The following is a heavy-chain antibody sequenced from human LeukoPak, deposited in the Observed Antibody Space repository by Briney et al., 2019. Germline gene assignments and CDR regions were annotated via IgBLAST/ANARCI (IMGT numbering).Heavy chain of an antibody. CDR3: ARDLAAANYYMDV. V-gene: IGHV1-69*13. CDR2: IIPIFGTA. J-gene: IGHJ6*03. CDR1: GGTFSSYA. Sequence: SVKVSCKASGGTFSSYAISWVRQAPGQGLEWMGGIIPIFGTANYAQKFQGRVTITADESMSTAYMELSSLRSEDTAVYYCARDLAAANYYMDVWGKGTTVTVSS. D-gene: IGHD6-13*01.